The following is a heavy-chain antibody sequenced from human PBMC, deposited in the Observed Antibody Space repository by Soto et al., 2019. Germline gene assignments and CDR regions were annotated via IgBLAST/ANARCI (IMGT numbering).Heavy chain of an antibody. CDR3: ADRDDGDDNY. V-gene: IGHV3-23*01. CDR1: GLTFSSHA. Sequence: VQLLESGGGSVQPGGSLRLSCAASGLTFSSHAMGWVRQAPGQGLETVSAISNNGQSTYYADTVKGRFPISRDKSNNVLSLQLNSIRAEDTAVYFCADRDDGDDNYWGRGARVTVSS. J-gene: IGHJ4*01. CDR2: ISNNGQST. D-gene: IGHD4-17*01.